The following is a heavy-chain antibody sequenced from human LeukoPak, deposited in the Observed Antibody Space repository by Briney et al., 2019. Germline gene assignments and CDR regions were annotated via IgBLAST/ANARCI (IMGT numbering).Heavy chain of an antibody. J-gene: IGHJ4*02. V-gene: IGHV1-69*04. Sequence: SVKVSCKASGGTFSSYAINWVRQAPGQGLEWMGTFIPIPGIANYAQKFQGRVTITADKSASTAYMELSSLRSEDTAVCYCARSTVTREYWGQGTLVTVSS. CDR3: ARSTVTREY. CDR2: FIPIPGIA. D-gene: IGHD4-17*01. CDR1: GGTFSSYA.